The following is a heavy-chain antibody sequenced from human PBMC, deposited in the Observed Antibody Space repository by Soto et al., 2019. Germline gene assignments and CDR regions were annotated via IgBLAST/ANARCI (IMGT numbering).Heavy chain of an antibody. J-gene: IGHJ5*02. D-gene: IGHD6-13*01. CDR2: IYTSGST. V-gene: IGHV4-4*07. CDR1: GGSMSSYY. Sequence: ETLSLTCTVSGGSMSSYYWSWIRQPAGKGLEWIGRIYTSGSTNYNPSLKSRVTMSVDTSKNQFSLKLSSVTAADTAEYYCARDSSPVLYDNWFDPWGQGTLVPVPS. CDR3: ARDSSPVLYDNWFDP.